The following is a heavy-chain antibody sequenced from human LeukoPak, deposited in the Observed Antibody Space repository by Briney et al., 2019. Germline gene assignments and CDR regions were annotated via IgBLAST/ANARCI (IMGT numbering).Heavy chain of an antibody. D-gene: IGHD2/OR15-2a*01. CDR3: AGEGNGLLSKDFDY. CDR1: GFTSTDYY. V-gene: IGHV1-2*02. J-gene: IGHJ4*02. CDR2: IGPHSSAT. Sequence: ASVKVSCKSSGFTSTDYYIHWVRQAPGQGLEWMGYIGPHSSATSSPQEFQGRVTMTRDTSMSTAYMELTRLTSDDTAVYYCAGEGNGLLSKDFDYWGQGTLVTVSS.